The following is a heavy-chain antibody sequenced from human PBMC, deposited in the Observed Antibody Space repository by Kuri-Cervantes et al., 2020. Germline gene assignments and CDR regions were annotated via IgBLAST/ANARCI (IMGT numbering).Heavy chain of an antibody. D-gene: IGHD3-22*01. Sequence: ASVKVSCKVSGYTLTELSMHWVRQAPGKGLEWMGGFDPEDGETIYAQKFQGRVTMTTDTSTSTAYMELRSLRSDDTAVYCCARDSDSSGYRHSNAFDIWGQGTMVTVSS. CDR1: GYTLTELS. V-gene: IGHV1-24*01. CDR3: ARDSDSSGYRHSNAFDI. CDR2: FDPEDGET. J-gene: IGHJ3*02.